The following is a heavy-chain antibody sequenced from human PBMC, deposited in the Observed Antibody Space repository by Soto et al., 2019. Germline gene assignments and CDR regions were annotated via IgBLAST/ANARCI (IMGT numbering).Heavy chain of an antibody. V-gene: IGHV3-23*01. CDR3: ANSRFPGDFWSGKYLDY. CDR1: GFTFSSYA. J-gene: IGHJ4*02. CDR2: ISGSGGST. D-gene: IGHD3-3*01. Sequence: PGGSLRLSCAASGFTFSSYAMSWVRQAPGKGLEWVSAISGSGGSTYYADSVKGRFTISRDNSKNTLYLQMNSLRAEDTAVYYCANSRFPGDFWSGKYLDYWGQGTLVTVSS.